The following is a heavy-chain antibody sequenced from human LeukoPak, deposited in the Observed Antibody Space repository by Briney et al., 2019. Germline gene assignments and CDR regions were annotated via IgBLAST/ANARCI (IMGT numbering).Heavy chain of an antibody. J-gene: IGHJ4*02. D-gene: IGHD3-10*01. V-gene: IGHV1-18*01. CDR3: ARDRGITMVRGEWRSVPLC. CDR2: ISAYNGNT. CDR1: GYTFTSYG. Sequence: ASVKVSCKASGYTFTSYGISWVRQAPGQGLEWMGWISAYNGNTNYAQKLQGRVTMTTDTSTSTAYMELRSLRSDDTAVYYCARDRGITMVRGEWRSVPLCWGQGTLVTVSS.